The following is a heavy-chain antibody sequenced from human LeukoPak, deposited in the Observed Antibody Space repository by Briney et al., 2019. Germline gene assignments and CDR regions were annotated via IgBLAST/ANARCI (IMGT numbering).Heavy chain of an antibody. J-gene: IGHJ4*02. D-gene: IGHD2-15*01. CDR2: IKQDGSEK. CDR3: AGDLPLYCSGGSCYSAY. Sequence: GGSLRLSCAASGFTFSSYSMNWVRQAPGKGLEWVANIKQDGSEKYYVDSVKGRFTISRDNAKNSLYLQMNSLRAEDTAVYYCAGDLPLYCSGGSCYSAYWGQGTLVTVSS. V-gene: IGHV3-7*01. CDR1: GFTFSSYS.